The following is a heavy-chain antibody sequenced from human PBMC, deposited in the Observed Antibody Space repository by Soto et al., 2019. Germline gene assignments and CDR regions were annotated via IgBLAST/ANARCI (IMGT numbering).Heavy chain of an antibody. CDR1: GYTFTSYG. D-gene: IGHD2-2*01. CDR2: ISAYNGNT. J-gene: IGHJ6*03. CDR3: ARALRYCSSTSCYDWYYYMDV. Sequence: VASVKVSCKASGYTFTSYGISWVRQAPGQGLEWMGWISAYNGNTNYAQKLQGRVTMTTDTSTSTAYMELRSLRSDDTAVYYCARALRYCSSTSCYDWYYYMDVWGKGTTVTVSS. V-gene: IGHV1-18*01.